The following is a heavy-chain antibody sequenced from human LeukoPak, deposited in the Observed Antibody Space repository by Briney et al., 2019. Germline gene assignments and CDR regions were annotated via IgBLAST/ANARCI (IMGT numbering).Heavy chain of an antibody. CDR3: ARDIKLGSSWYSGWFDP. J-gene: IGHJ5*02. CDR2: IKQDGSET. CDR1: GFTFSRYW. Sequence: GGSLRLSCAASGFTFSRYWMSWVRQAPGKGLEWVANIKQDGSETYYVDSVKGRFTISRDNAKNSLYLQMNSLRAEDTAVYYCARDIKLGSSWYSGWFDPWGQGTLVTVSS. D-gene: IGHD6-13*01. V-gene: IGHV3-7*01.